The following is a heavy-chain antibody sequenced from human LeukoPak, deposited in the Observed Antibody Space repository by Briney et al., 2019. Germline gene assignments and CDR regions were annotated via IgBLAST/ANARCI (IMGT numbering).Heavy chain of an antibody. D-gene: IGHD2-15*01. Sequence: GGSLRLSCAASGFTFSSYWMSWVRQAPGKGLEWVGRIKSKTDGGTTDYAAPVKGRFTISRDDSKNTLYLQMNSLKTEDTAVYYCTTGSSGYCSGGSCYSPESFAGAFDIWGQGTMVTVSS. J-gene: IGHJ3*02. CDR1: GFTFSSYW. V-gene: IGHV3-15*01. CDR2: IKSKTDGGTT. CDR3: TTGSSGYCSGGSCYSPESFAGAFDI.